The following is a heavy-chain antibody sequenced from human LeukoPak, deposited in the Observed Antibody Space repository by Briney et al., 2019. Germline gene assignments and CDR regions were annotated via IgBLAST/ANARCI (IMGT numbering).Heavy chain of an antibody. CDR3: AKEVGPGDYQGY. Sequence: GTSLRLSCAASGITFSSHGMHWVRQAPGKGLEWVAVISHDGSNKYSADAVKGRFVISRDNSKNTLYLQMNSLRGEDTAVYYCAKEVGPGDYQGYWGQGTLVTVSS. CDR1: GITFSSHG. V-gene: IGHV3-30*18. CDR2: ISHDGSNK. J-gene: IGHJ4*02. D-gene: IGHD4-17*01.